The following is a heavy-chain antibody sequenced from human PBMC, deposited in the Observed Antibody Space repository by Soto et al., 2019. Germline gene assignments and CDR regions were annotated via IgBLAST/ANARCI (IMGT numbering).Heavy chain of an antibody. CDR1: GGTFGTYT. Sequence: QVQLVQSGAEVKKPGSSVKVSYKASGGTFGTYTISWVRQAPGQGLEWMGRIIPYLDITDYAQKFQGRFSIAADKSTTTAYMELNSLRSEDPAVYFCARDTTYWGQGTLVTVSS. CDR3: ARDTTY. D-gene: IGHD5-18*01. V-gene: IGHV1-69*02. CDR2: IIPYLDIT. J-gene: IGHJ4*02.